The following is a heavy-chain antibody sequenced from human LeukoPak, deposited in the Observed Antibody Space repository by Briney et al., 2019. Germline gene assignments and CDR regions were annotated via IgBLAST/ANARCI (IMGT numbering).Heavy chain of an antibody. CDR3: ATDGHVDIVATRGDDAFDI. V-gene: IGHV1-24*01. D-gene: IGHD5-12*01. Sequence: ASVKVSCKASGYTFTSYYMHWLRQAPGKGLEWMGGFDPEDGETIYAQKFQGRVTMTEDTSTDTAYMELSSLRSEDTAVYYCATDGHVDIVATRGDDAFDIWGQGTMVTVSS. CDR1: GYTFTSYY. J-gene: IGHJ3*02. CDR2: FDPEDGET.